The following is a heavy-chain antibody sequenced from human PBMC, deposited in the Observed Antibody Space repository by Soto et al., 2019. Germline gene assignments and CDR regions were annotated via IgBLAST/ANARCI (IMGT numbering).Heavy chain of an antibody. J-gene: IGHJ5*02. V-gene: IGHV4-59*01. CDR1: GGSISSYY. CDR3: ARMGLVVAGRAIAAAGKPKAWFDP. D-gene: IGHD6-13*01. Sequence: SETLSLTCTVSGGSISSYYWSWIRQPPGKGLEWIGYIYYSGSTNYNPSHKSRVTISVDTSKNQFSLKLSSVTAADTAVYYCARMGLVVAGRAIAAAGKPKAWFDPWGQGTLVTVSS. CDR2: IYYSGST.